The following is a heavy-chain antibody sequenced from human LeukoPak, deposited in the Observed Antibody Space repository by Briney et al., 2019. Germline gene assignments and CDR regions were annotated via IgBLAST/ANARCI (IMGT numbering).Heavy chain of an antibody. D-gene: IGHD4-17*01. J-gene: IGHJ4*02. CDR2: MYNSGST. Sequence: SETLSLTCTVSGDSVSSGSYYWSWIRQPPGKGLEWIGYMYNSGSTNYNPSLKSRVTISVDTSKNQLSLKLSSVAAADTAVYYCARSGAYYGDLLTCWGQGTLVTVSS. CDR3: ARSGAYYGDLLTC. CDR1: GDSVSSGSYY. V-gene: IGHV4-61*01.